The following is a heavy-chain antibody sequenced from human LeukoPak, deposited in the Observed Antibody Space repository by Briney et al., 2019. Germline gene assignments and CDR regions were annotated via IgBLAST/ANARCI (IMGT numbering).Heavy chain of an antibody. D-gene: IGHD3-22*01. CDR3: ARGPLYYYDSSGYYYAGSFDY. CDR1: GYSFTSYW. Sequence: GESLKISCKGSGYSFTSYWIGWVRKMPGKGLEWMGIIYPGDSDTRYSPSFQGQVTISADKSISTAYLQWSSLKASDTAMYYCARGPLYYYDSSGYYYAGSFDYWGQGTLVTVSS. J-gene: IGHJ4*02. V-gene: IGHV5-51*01. CDR2: IYPGDSDT.